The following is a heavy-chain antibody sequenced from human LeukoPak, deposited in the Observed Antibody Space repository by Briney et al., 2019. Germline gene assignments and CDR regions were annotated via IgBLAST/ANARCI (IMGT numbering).Heavy chain of an antibody. V-gene: IGHV3-30*02. J-gene: IGHJ4*02. CDR2: IRYDGSNK. CDR1: GFNFSSYG. Sequence: GGSLRLSCAASGFNFSSYGMHWVRQAPGKGLEWVAFIRYDGSNKYYAHSVKGRFTISRDNSKNTLYLQMNSLRAEDTAVYYCATDARDEYGSGWYPIGYWGQGTLVTVSS. D-gene: IGHD6-19*01. CDR3: ATDARDEYGSGWYPIGY.